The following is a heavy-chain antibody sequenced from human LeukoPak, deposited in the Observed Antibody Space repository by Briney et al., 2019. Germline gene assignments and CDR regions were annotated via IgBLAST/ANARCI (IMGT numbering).Heavy chain of an antibody. V-gene: IGHV3-7*01. CDR3: ALEEWWRFDY. D-gene: IGHD2-15*01. J-gene: IGHJ4*02. CDR1: GFSFGTFY. Sequence: GGSLRLSCAASGFSFGTFYMTWVRQAPGKGLESVAKINPDGTGEYYVDSVKGRFTISRDNTRNFLYLQVNSLRAEDTAVYFCALEEWWRFDYWGQGILVTVSS. CDR2: INPDGTGE.